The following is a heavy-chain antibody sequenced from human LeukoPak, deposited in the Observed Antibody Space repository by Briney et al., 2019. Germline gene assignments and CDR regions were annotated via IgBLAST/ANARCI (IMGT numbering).Heavy chain of an antibody. J-gene: IGHJ4*02. Sequence: SETLSLTCTVSGGSISSGSYYWSWIRQPAGKGLEWIGRIYTSGSTNYNPSLKSRVTISVDTSKNQFSLKLSSVTAADTAVYYCARERTVATIGNWGQGTLVTVSS. CDR2: IYTSGST. CDR1: GGSISSGSYY. D-gene: IGHD5-12*01. V-gene: IGHV4-61*02. CDR3: ARERTVATIGN.